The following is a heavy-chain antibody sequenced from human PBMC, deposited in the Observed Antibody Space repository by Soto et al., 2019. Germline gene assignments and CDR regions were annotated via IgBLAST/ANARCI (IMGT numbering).Heavy chain of an antibody. CDR3: ARLVRYFSGGSCYFTRDAFDF. CDR1: GGSISSDY. Sequence: SETLSLTCTVSGGSISSDYWSWIRQPPGKGLEWIGYIYYSGSTNYNPSLKSRVTISVDTSKNQFSLKLSSVTAADTAVYYCARLVRYFSGGSCYFTRDAFDFWGQGTMVTVSS. D-gene: IGHD2-15*01. V-gene: IGHV4-59*08. J-gene: IGHJ3*01. CDR2: IYYSGST.